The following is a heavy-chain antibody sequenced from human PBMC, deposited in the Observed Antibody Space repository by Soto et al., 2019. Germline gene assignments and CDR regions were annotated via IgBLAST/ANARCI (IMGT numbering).Heavy chain of an antibody. Sequence: GESLKISCAASGFTFSSYSMNWVRQAPGKGLEWVSSISSSSSYIYYADSVKGRFTISRDNDKNSQYLQMNSLRAEDTAVDYCARTTDAAMVNYYYYYMDVWGKGTTVTVSS. CDR3: ARTTDAAMVNYYYYYMDV. D-gene: IGHD5-18*01. CDR1: GFTFSSYS. J-gene: IGHJ6*03. V-gene: IGHV3-21*01. CDR2: ISSSSSYI.